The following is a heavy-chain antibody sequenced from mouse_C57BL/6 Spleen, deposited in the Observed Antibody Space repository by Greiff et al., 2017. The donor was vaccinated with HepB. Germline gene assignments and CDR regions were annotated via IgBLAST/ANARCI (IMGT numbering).Heavy chain of an antibody. V-gene: IGHV5-17*01. CDR3: ARSSSYGSAMDY. J-gene: IGHJ4*01. CDR1: GFTFSDYG. Sequence: EVQRVESGGGLVKPGGSLKLSCAASGFTFSDYGMHWVRQAPEEGLEWVAYISSGSSTIYYADTVKGRFTISRDNAKNTLFLQMTSLRSEDTAMYYCARSSSYGSAMDYWGQGTSVTVSS. D-gene: IGHD1-1*01. CDR2: ISSGSSTI.